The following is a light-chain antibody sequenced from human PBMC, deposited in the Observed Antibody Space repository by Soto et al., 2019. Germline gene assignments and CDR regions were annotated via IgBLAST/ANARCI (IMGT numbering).Light chain of an antibody. V-gene: IGKV3-15*01. J-gene: IGKJ1*01. CDR1: QSVSSN. CDR3: QHYNNWPPWT. CDR2: GAS. Sequence: EIVMTQSPATLSVSPGERATLSCRASQSVSSNLAWYQQKPGQAPRLLIYGASRATGIPARFSGSGSGTEFTLTISSLQSEDFAVYYCQHYNNWPPWTFGQGTKVEIK.